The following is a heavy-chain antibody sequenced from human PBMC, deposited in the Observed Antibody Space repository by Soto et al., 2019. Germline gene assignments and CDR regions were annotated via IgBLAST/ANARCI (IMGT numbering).Heavy chain of an antibody. J-gene: IGHJ4*03. CDR2: VYHSGST. CDR1: GDSIRGGGHY. D-gene: IGHD7-27*01. Sequence: QVQLQESGPGLVKPSQTLSLTCSVSGDSIRGGGHYWNWIRQFPGKDLEWIGYVYHSGSTHYNPSLRGRLTISIDTSKTQFSLRCSSVTAADTALYYCARDTGLAPTVWGYWGHGTQVTVSS. V-gene: IGHV4-31*03. CDR3: ARDTGLAPTVWGY.